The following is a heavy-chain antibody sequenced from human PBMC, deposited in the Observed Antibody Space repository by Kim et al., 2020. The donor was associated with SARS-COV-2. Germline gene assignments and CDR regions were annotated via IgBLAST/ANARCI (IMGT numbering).Heavy chain of an antibody. Sequence: ASVKVSCKASGYTFTSYFIHWVRQAPGQGLEWMGMINPSAGSTGYAQKFQGRITMTRDTSTSTVYMELSSLRSEDTAVYYCARDVASGGTGSDYWGQGTLVTVSS. J-gene: IGHJ4*02. D-gene: IGHD6-13*01. V-gene: IGHV1-46*01. CDR3: ARDVASGGTGSDY. CDR1: GYTFTSYF. CDR2: INPSAGST.